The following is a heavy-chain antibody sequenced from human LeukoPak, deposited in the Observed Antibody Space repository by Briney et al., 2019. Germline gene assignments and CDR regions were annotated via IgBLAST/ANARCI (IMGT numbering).Heavy chain of an antibody. Sequence: SETLSLTCAVYGGSFSGYYWSWIRQLPGKGLEWIGEINHSGSTNYNPSLKSRVTISVDTSKNQFSLKLSSVTAADTAVYYCATGARYYFDYWGQGTLVTVSS. J-gene: IGHJ4*02. CDR3: ATGARYYFDY. V-gene: IGHV4-34*01. CDR1: GGSFSGYY. D-gene: IGHD6-6*01. CDR2: INHSGST.